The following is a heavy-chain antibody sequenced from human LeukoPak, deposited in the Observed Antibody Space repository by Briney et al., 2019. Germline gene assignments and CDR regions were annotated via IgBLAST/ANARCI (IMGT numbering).Heavy chain of an antibody. CDR2: IYYSGST. CDR3: AKVGPSYYYDSSSYYFDY. CDR1: GGSISSYY. Sequence: SETLSLTCTVSGGSISSYYWNWIRQPPGKGLEWIGYIYYSGSTNYSPSLKSRVTISIDTSKNQFSLRLSSVTAADTAVYYCAKVGPSYYYDSSSYYFDYWGQGTLVTVSS. D-gene: IGHD3-22*01. V-gene: IGHV4-59*01. J-gene: IGHJ4*02.